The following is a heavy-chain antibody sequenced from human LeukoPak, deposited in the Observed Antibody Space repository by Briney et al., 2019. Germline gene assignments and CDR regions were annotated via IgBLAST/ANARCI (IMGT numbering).Heavy chain of an antibody. CDR3: ARASYAGPFDY. D-gene: IGHD3-16*02. Sequence: SETLSLTCTVSGGSVSSGSYYWSWIRQPPGKGLEWIGYIYYSGSTNYNPSLKSRVTISVDTSKNQFSLKLSSVTAADTAVYYCARASYAGPFDYWGQGTLVTVSS. CDR2: IYYSGST. V-gene: IGHV4-61*01. CDR1: GGSVSSGSYY. J-gene: IGHJ4*02.